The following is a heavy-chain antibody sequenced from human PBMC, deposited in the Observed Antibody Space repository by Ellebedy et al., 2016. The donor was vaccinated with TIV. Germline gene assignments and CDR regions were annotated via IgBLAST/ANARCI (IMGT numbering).Heavy chain of an antibody. CDR3: ARALAASDKVTYYFGMDV. CDR1: GGSISSGDYY. J-gene: IGHJ6*02. V-gene: IGHV4-30-4*01. D-gene: IGHD6-13*01. CDR2: IYYSGST. Sequence: SETLSLXXTVSGGSISSGDYYWSWIRQPPGKGLEWIGYIYYSGSTYYNPSLKSRVTISVDTSKNQFSLKLSSVTAADTAFYYCARALAASDKVTYYFGMDVWGQGTTVTVSS.